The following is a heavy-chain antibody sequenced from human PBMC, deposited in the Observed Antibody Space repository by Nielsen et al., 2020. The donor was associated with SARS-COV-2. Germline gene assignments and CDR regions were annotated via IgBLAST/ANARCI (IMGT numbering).Heavy chain of an antibody. CDR2: ISYDGSNK. CDR3: AKDLGYGSGSYYSYGMDV. V-gene: IGHV3-30*18. D-gene: IGHD3-10*01. Sequence: GESLKISCAASGFTFSSYGMHWVRQAPGKGLEWVAVISYDGSNKYYADSVKGRFTISRDNSKNTLYLQMNSLRAEDTAVYYCAKDLGYGSGSYYSYGMDVWGQGTTVTVSS. CDR1: GFTFSSYG. J-gene: IGHJ6*02.